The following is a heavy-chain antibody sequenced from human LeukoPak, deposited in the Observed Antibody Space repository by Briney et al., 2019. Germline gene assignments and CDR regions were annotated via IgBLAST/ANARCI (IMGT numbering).Heavy chain of an antibody. D-gene: IGHD2-15*01. CDR2: ISYDGSNK. J-gene: IGHJ4*02. Sequence: GGSLRLSCAASGFTFSSYAMSWVRQAPGKGLEWVAVISYDGSNKYYADSVKGRFTISRDNSKNPLYLQMNSLRAEDTAVYYCARDYCSGGSCYSYYFDSWGQGTLVTVSS. CDR1: GFTFSSYA. CDR3: ARDYCSGGSCYSYYFDS. V-gene: IGHV3-30*01.